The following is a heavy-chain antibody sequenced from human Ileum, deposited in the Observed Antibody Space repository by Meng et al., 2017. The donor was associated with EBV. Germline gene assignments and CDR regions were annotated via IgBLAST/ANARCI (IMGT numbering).Heavy chain of an antibody. CDR3: ARRYYGVPFDN. J-gene: IGHJ4*02. D-gene: IGHD3-3*01. Sequence: QLQLHEAGQGLVKPSETLSLTCAVYGDPSSSSNHWWGWIRQPPGKGLEWVGTIYYSGSTFYNPSLKSRVTISLDTSKNQFSLKVSSVTAADTAVYYCARRYYGVPFDNWGQGTLVTVSS. V-gene: IGHV4-39*01. CDR2: IYYSGST. CDR1: GDPSSSSNHW.